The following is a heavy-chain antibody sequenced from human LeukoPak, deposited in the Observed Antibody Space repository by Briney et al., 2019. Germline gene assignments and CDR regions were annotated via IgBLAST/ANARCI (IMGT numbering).Heavy chain of an antibody. J-gene: IGHJ4*02. CDR3: ARTGYNSGCYEY. Sequence: SETLSLTCTVSGGSISSYYWSWIRQPAGKGLEWIGRIYTSGSTNYNPSLKSRVTMSVDTSKNQFSLKLNSVTAADTAVYYCARTGYNSGCYEYWGQGILVTVSS. D-gene: IGHD6-19*01. CDR1: GGSISSYY. V-gene: IGHV4-4*07. CDR2: IYTSGST.